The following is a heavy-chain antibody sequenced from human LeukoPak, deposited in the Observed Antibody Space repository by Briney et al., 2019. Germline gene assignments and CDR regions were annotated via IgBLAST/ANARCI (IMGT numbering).Heavy chain of an antibody. J-gene: IGHJ2*01. D-gene: IGHD2-2*01. CDR3: ARGDCSSTSCYVWYFDL. CDR1: GGSVSSGSYY. V-gene: IGHV4-61*01. Sequence: SETLSLTCTVSGGSVSSGSYYWSWIRQPPGKGLEWIGYIYYSGSTNYSPSLKSRVTISVDTSKNQFSLKLSSVTAADTAVYYCARGDCSSTSCYVWYFDLWGRGTLVTVSS. CDR2: IYYSGST.